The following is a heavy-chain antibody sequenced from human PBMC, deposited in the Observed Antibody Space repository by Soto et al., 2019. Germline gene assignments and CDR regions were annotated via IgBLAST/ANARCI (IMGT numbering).Heavy chain of an antibody. CDR1: GFTFSSYA. J-gene: IGHJ4*02. Sequence: GGSLRLSCAASGFTFSSYAMSWVRQAPGKGLEWVSAISGSGGSTYYADSVKGRFTISRDNSKNTVYLQMNSLRAEDTAVYYCAKHSNSWSGTHFDFWGQGTPVTVSS. V-gene: IGHV3-23*01. CDR2: ISGSGGST. D-gene: IGHD6-13*01. CDR3: AKHSNSWSGTHFDF.